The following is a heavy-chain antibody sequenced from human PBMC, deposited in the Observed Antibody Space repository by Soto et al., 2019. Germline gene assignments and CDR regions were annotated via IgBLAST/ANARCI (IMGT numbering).Heavy chain of an antibody. Sequence: GGSLRLSCAASGFTFSSYAMHWVRQAPGKGLEGVAVISYDGSNKYYADSVKGRFTISRDNSKNTLYLQMNSLRAEDTAVYYCARDFRRELLQEHWGQGTLVTVSS. V-gene: IGHV3-30-3*01. CDR1: GFTFSSYA. J-gene: IGHJ4*02. D-gene: IGHD1-26*01. CDR2: ISYDGSNK. CDR3: ARDFRRELLQEH.